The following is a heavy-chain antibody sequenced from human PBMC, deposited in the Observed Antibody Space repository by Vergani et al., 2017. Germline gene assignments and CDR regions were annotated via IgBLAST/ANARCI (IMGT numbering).Heavy chain of an antibody. CDR2: VFYGGRT. CDR3: ARHISVVRPSSMTAFDY. Sequence: QLQESGPGLVKPSETLSLSCTVSGDSISTSSYAWGWIRQPPGKTLEWIGTVFYGGRTSYNPSLKSRVTLSLDTSKKQISLQLTSVTAADTAVYYCARHISVVRPSSMTAFDYWGQGTLVTVSS. V-gene: IGHV4-39*01. D-gene: IGHD2-21*01. CDR1: GDSISTSSYA. J-gene: IGHJ4*02.